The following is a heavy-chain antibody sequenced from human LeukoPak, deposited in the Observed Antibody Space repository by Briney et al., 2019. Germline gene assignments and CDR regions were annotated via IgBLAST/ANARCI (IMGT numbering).Heavy chain of an antibody. CDR2: ISPSGDIK. D-gene: IGHD1-14*01. J-gene: IGHJ4*02. V-gene: IGHV3-23*01. Sequence: GGSLRLSCVASGFTFSRHGMNWVRQAPGKGLEWVSGISPSGDIKYYADSVKGRFTISRDNSKNTLYLQMNNLRAEDTAVYYCAKATGYLLWGQGTLVTVSS. CDR3: AKATGYLL. CDR1: GFTFSRHG.